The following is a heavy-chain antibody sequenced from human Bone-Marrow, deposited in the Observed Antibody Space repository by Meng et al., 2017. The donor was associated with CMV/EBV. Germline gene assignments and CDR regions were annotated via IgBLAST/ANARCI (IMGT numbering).Heavy chain of an antibody. J-gene: IGHJ4*02. CDR3: ACQETYYYDSSGYYCDY. Sequence: GESLKISCAASGFTFSSYGMHWVRQAPGKGLEWVAFIWYDGSNKYYADSVKGRFTISRDNSKNTLYLQMNSLRAEDTAVYYCACQETYYYDSSGYYCDYWGQGTLVTVSS. CDR1: GFTFSSYG. V-gene: IGHV3-30*02. D-gene: IGHD3-22*01. CDR2: IWYDGSNK.